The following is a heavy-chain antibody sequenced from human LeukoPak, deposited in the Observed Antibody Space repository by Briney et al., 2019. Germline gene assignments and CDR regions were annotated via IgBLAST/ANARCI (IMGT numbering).Heavy chain of an antibody. CDR1: GYTFTGYY. D-gene: IGHD6-6*01. CDR2: INPNSGGT. Sequence: ASVKVSCKASGYTFTGYYMHWVRQAPGQGLEWMGWINPNSGGTNYAQKFQGRVTMTRDTSISTAYMELSRLRSDDTAVYYCARVGVLAARPTCSNFDYWGQGTLVTVSS. V-gene: IGHV1-2*02. J-gene: IGHJ4*02. CDR3: ARVGVLAARPTCSNFDY.